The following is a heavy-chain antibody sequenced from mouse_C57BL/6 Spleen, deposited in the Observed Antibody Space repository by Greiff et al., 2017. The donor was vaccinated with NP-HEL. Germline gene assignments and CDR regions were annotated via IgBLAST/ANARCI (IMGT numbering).Heavy chain of an antibody. Sequence: VQLQQSGTVLARPGASVKMSCKTSGYTFTSYWMHWVKQRPGQGLEWIGAIYPGNSDTSYNQKFKGKAKLTAVTSASTAYMELSSLTNEDSAVYYCTREEDLLGNFDYWGQGTTLTVSS. J-gene: IGHJ2*01. CDR1: GYTFTSYW. D-gene: IGHD4-1*01. V-gene: IGHV1-5*01. CDR3: TREEDLLGNFDY. CDR2: IYPGNSDT.